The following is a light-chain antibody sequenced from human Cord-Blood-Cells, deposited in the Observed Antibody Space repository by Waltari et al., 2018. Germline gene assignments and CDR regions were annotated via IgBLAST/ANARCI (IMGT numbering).Light chain of an antibody. J-gene: IGLJ2*01. CDR3: CSYAGSSTFDVV. CDR2: EGS. CDR1: SSHVGSYHL. V-gene: IGLV2-23*03. Sequence: QSALTQPASASGSPGQSITIPCTGTSSHVGSYHLASWYHQHPGKAPKLMIYEGSKRPSGVSNRFSGSKSGNTASLTISGLQAEDEADYYCCSYAGSSTFDVVFGGGTKLTVL.